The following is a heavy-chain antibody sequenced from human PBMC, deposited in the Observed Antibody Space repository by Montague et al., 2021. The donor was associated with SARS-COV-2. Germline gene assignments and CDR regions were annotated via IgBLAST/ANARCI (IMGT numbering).Heavy chain of an antibody. V-gene: IGHV4-31*03. J-gene: IGHJ5*02. CDR3: ARGRRYSSTWYGAFDP. Sequence: TLSLTCTVSGGSISSGGNYWSWIRQHPVKGLVWIGYSYYSGSTYYNPSLKSRVSISVDTSKNQFSLKLSSVTAADTAVYYCARGRRYSSTWYGAFDPWGQGMQVTVSS. CDR2: SYYSGST. CDR1: GGSISSGGNY. D-gene: IGHD6-13*01.